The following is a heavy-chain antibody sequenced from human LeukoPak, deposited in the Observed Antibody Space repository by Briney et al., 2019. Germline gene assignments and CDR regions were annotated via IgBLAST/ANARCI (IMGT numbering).Heavy chain of an antibody. Sequence: GGSLRLSCAASGFTFSSYWMSWVRQAPGKGLEWVANIKQDGSEKYYVDSVKGRFTISRDNAKNSLYLQMNSLRAEDTAVYYCARDQNDSSGLLDYWGQGTLVTVSS. CDR3: ARDQNDSSGLLDY. J-gene: IGHJ4*02. CDR2: IKQDGSEK. V-gene: IGHV3-7*01. D-gene: IGHD3-22*01. CDR1: GFTFSSYW.